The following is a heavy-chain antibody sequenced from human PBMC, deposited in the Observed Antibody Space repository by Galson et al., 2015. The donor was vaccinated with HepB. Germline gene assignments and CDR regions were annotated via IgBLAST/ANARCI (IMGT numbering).Heavy chain of an antibody. CDR1: GVTFHTYG. CDR2: ISYDGNKQ. Sequence: SLRLSCAASGVTFHTYGMHWVRQAPGKGLEWVALISYDGNKQYYADSVKGRFTISRDNSKNTLYLQMSSLRVADTAVYYCVKVGVKYKTSYYDLDDGGRGTLVTVSS. J-gene: IGHJ4*02. D-gene: IGHD1-26*01. V-gene: IGHV3-30*18. CDR3: VKVGVKYKTSYYDLDD.